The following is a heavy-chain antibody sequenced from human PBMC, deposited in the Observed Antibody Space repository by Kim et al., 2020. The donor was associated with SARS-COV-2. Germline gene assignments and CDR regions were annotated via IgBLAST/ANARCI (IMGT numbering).Heavy chain of an antibody. D-gene: IGHD3-10*01. CDR1: GFTFSNYA. CDR2: ISGSADST. V-gene: IGHV3-23*01. Sequence: GGSLRLSCAASGFTFSNYAMSWVRQAPGKGLDWVSHISGSADSTYYADSVKGRFTISRDNSKNTLYLQMNSLRAEDTAVYYCAKRATVRDSYYFDYWGQGTLVTVSS. CDR3: AKRATVRDSYYFDY. J-gene: IGHJ4*02.